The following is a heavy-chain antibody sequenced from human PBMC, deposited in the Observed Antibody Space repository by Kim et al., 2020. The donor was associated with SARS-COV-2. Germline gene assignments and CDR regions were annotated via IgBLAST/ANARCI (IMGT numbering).Heavy chain of an antibody. V-gene: IGHV3-33*01. Sequence: SYADSVKGRFTISRNNSKNTLYLQMNSLRAEDTAVYYCARDSLLRTFDYWGQGTLVTVSS. CDR3: ARDSLLRTFDY. D-gene: IGHD1-26*01. J-gene: IGHJ4*02.